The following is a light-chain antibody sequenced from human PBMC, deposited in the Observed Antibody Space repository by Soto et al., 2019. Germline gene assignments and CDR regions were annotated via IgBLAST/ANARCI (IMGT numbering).Light chain of an antibody. J-gene: IGKJ4*01. Sequence: DIQMTQSPSSLSASVGDNVIITCRASQTISSFLNWHQQKVGKAPKVLMYAAASPQSGVPSRFSGSGSGTHFTLTISSLQPEDSATYYCQQSFSSPVTFGGGTKVDIK. CDR3: QQSFSSPVT. V-gene: IGKV1-39*01. CDR1: QTISSF. CDR2: AAA.